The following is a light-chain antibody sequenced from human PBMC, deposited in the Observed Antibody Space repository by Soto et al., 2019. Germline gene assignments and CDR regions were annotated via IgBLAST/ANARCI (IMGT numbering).Light chain of an antibody. V-gene: IGLV1-40*01. Sequence: QSVLTQPPSVSGAPGQRVTISCTGSSSNIGAGYDVKWYQQLPGTAPKLLIHGNSNRPSGVPDRFSGSKSGTSASQAITGLQAEDEADYYCQSYDSSLSGWVFGGGTKLTVL. CDR1: SSNIGAGYD. CDR2: GNS. J-gene: IGLJ3*02. CDR3: QSYDSSLSGWV.